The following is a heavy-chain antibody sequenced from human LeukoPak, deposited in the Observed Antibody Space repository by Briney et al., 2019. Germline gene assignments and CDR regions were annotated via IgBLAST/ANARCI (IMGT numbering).Heavy chain of an antibody. D-gene: IGHD4-23*01. Sequence: KESGPTLVKPTQTLTLTCTFSGFSHSTSGVGVGWIRQPPGKALEWLALIYWNDDKRYSPSLKSRLTITKDTSKNQVVLTMTNMDPVDTATYYCAHRGYGGNSVDYWGQGTLVTVSS. CDR1: GFSHSTSGVG. CDR2: IYWNDDK. CDR3: AHRGYGGNSVDY. V-gene: IGHV2-5*01. J-gene: IGHJ4*02.